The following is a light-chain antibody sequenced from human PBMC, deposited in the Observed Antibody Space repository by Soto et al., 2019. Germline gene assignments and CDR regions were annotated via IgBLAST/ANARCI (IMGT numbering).Light chain of an antibody. CDR1: QSVSSN. CDR2: GAS. J-gene: IGKJ2*01. Sequence: IAMTQSPATLSVSPGERATLSCRASQSVSSNLACYQHKPGQAPRLLIYGASTRATGIPARFSGSGYGTEFTLTISSLQSEDFAVYYCQQYNNWPQAFGQGTKLEIK. V-gene: IGKV3-15*01. CDR3: QQYNNWPQA.